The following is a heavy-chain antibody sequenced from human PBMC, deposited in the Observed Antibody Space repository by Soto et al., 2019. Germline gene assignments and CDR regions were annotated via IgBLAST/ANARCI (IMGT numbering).Heavy chain of an antibody. CDR1: GGSFSGYY. J-gene: IGHJ6*02. D-gene: IGHD2-15*01. V-gene: IGHV4-34*01. CDR2: INHSGST. CDR3: ARGYCSGGSCYSFGMDV. Sequence: LSLTCAVYGGSFSGYYWSWIRQPPGKGLEWIGEINHSGSTNYNPSLKSRVTISVDTSKNQFSLKLSSVTAADTAVYYCARGYCSGGSCYSFGMDVWGQGTTVTVSS.